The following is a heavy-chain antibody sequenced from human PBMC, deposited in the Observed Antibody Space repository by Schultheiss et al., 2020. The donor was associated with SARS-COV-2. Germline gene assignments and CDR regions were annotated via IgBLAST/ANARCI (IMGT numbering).Heavy chain of an antibody. Sequence: SETLSLTCTVSGGSISSYYWSWIRQPAGKGLEWIGRIYTSGSTNYNPSLKSRVTISVDTSKTQFSLKLSSVTAADTAVYYCGRFLYFYYYMDVWGKGTTVTVSS. D-gene: IGHD3-3*01. V-gene: IGHV4-4*07. J-gene: IGHJ6*03. CDR2: IYTSGST. CDR1: GGSISSYY. CDR3: GRFLYFYYYMDV.